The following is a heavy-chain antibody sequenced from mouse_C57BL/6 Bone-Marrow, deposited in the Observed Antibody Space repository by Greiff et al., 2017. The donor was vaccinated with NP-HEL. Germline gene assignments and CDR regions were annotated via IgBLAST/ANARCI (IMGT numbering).Heavy chain of an antibody. CDR1: GYTFTSYR. CDR2: IYPGSGST. D-gene: IGHD3-2*02. J-gene: IGHJ2*01. Sequence: QVQLQQSGAELVKPGASVKMSCKASGYTFTSYRITWVKQRPGQGLEWIGDIYPGSGSTNYNEKFKSKATLTVDTSSSTAYMQLSSLTSEDSAVYYCASQTAQAFDYWGQGTTLTVSS. CDR3: ASQTAQAFDY. V-gene: IGHV1-55*01.